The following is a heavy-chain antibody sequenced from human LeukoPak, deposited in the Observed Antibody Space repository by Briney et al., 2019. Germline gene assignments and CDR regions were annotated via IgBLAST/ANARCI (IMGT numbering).Heavy chain of an antibody. Sequence: PGGSLRLSCAASGFTFSSYEMNWVRQAPGKGLDWVSYISTSGSTIYYADSVKGRFTISRDNAKNSLYLQMNSLRAEDTAVYYCATSRGSWPDYFDYWGQGTLATVSS. D-gene: IGHD6-13*01. CDR3: ATSRGSWPDYFDY. J-gene: IGHJ4*02. V-gene: IGHV3-48*03. CDR1: GFTFSSYE. CDR2: ISTSGSTI.